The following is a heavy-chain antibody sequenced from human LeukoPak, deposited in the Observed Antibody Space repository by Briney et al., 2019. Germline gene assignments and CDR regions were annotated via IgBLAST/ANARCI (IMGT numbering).Heavy chain of an antibody. V-gene: IGHV3-23*01. CDR1: GLTFSNYA. CDR3: AKANLDGYNTFDY. D-gene: IGHD5-24*01. CDR2: INGGGGAT. J-gene: IGHJ4*02. Sequence: GGSLRLSCAASGLTFSNYAMSCVRQVPGRGLNCVSSINGGGGATVYADSVKGRFTISRDNSKNTLYLQMDSLRAQDTAVYYCAKANLDGYNTFDYRGQGTLVTISS.